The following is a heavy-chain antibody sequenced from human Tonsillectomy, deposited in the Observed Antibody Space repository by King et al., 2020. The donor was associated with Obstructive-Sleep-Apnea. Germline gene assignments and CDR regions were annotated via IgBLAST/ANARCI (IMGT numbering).Heavy chain of an antibody. Sequence: VQLVESGGGLVKPGGSLRLSCAASGFTFSNAWMSWVRQAPGKGLEWVGRIKSKTDGGTTDYAAPVKGRFTISRDDSKNTLYLQMNSLKTEDTAVYYCTTDKEGHGDWYFDLWGRGTLVTVSS. CDR2: IKSKTDGGTT. J-gene: IGHJ2*01. CDR1: GFTFSNAW. CDR3: TTDKEGHGDWYFDL. V-gene: IGHV3-15*01. D-gene: IGHD4-17*01.